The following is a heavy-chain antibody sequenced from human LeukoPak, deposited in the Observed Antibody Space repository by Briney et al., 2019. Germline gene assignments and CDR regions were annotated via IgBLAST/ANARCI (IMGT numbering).Heavy chain of an antibody. D-gene: IGHD3-22*01. V-gene: IGHV1-18*01. CDR2: ISAYNGNT. CDR1: GGTFSSYA. CDR3: ARSGNVVATIPYDSSGYARLNYFDY. J-gene: IGHJ4*02. Sequence: ASVKVSCKASGGTFSSYAISWVRQAPGQGLEWMGWISAYNGNTNYAQMLQGRVTMTTDTSTSTAYMELRSLRSDDTAVYYCARSGNVVATIPYDSSGYARLNYFDYWGQGTLVTVSS.